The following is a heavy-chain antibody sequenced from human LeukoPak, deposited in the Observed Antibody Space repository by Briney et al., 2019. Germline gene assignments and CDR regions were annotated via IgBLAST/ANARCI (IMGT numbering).Heavy chain of an antibody. V-gene: IGHV1-18*01. J-gene: IGHJ5*02. D-gene: IGHD3-22*01. CDR2: ISAYNGNT. Sequence: ASVKVSCKASGYTFTSYGISWVRQAPGQGLEWMGWISAYNGNTNYAQKLQGRVTMTTDTSTSTAYMELRSLRSDDTAVYYCAAYQTYYCDSSGYFPFDPWGQGTLVTVSS. CDR3: AAYQTYYCDSSGYFPFDP. CDR1: GYTFTSYG.